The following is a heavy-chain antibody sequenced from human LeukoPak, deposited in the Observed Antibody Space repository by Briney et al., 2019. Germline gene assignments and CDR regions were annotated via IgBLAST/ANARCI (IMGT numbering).Heavy chain of an antibody. CDR3: ARDLGYSYGPNYYYYYYMDV. V-gene: IGHV6-1*01. Sequence: SQTLSLTCAISGDSVSSNSAAWNWIRQSPSRGLEWLGRTYYRSKWYNDYAVSVKSRITINPDTSKNQFSLQLNSVTPEDTAVYYCARDLGYSYGPNYYYYYYMDVWGKGTTVTVSS. D-gene: IGHD5-18*01. J-gene: IGHJ6*03. CDR2: TYYRSKWYN. CDR1: GDSVSSNSAA.